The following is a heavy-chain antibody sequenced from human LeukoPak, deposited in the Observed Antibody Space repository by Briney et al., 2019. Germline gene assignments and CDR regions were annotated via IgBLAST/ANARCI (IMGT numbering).Heavy chain of an antibody. CDR3: ARAVVGNFDP. V-gene: IGHV3-30*04. D-gene: IGHD1-26*01. J-gene: IGHJ5*02. Sequence: GGSLRLSCAASGFTFSSYAMHWVRQAPGKGLEWVTVISYDGDKEYCADSVKGRFTISRDNSKNTLYLQMDSLREDDTAVYFCARAVVGNFDPWGQGTLVTVSS. CDR2: ISYDGDKE. CDR1: GFTFSSYA.